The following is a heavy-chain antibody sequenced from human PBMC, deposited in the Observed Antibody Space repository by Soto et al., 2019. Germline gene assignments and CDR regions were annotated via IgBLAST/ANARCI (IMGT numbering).Heavy chain of an antibody. CDR3: AKDTYSRSWHF. J-gene: IGHJ4*02. V-gene: IGHV3-23*05. CDR2: IDKSGGDT. D-gene: IGHD2-2*01. CDR1: GFTFTNYL. Sequence: EVQLLESGGDLVQPGGSLRLSCAASGFTFTNYLMTWVRQAPGKGLEWVSSIDKSGGDTYYADSVKGRFTISRDNSKNTLYLQMNGLRAEDTALYYCAKDTYSRSWHFWGQGTLVTVSS.